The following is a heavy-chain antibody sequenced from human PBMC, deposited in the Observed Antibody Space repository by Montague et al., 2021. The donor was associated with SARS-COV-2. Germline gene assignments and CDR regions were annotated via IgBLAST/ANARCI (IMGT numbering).Heavy chain of an antibody. CDR3: ARKAGLRITMVRGVHGVYGMDV. V-gene: IGHV4-34*01. CDR2: INHSGST. CDR1: GGSFSSYY. Sequence: TLSLTCAVYGGSFSSYYWSWIRQPPGKGLEWIGEINHSGSTNYNPSLKSRVTISVDTSKNQFSLKLRPVTAADTAVYYFARKAGLRITMVRGVHGVYGMDVWGQGTKVTDSS. J-gene: IGHJ6*02. D-gene: IGHD3-10*01.